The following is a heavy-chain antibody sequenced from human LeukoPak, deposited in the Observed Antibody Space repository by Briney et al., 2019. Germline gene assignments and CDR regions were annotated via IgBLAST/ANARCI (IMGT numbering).Heavy chain of an antibody. CDR2: INAGNGNT. D-gene: IGHD2-21*02. J-gene: IGHJ4*02. CDR3: ARALNPYCGGDCYSLDY. CDR1: GYTFTSYA. V-gene: IGHV1-3*01. Sequence: ASVKVSCKASGYTFTSYAMHWVRQAPGQRLEWMGWINAGNGNTKYSQKFQGRVTITRDTSASTAYMELSSLRSEDTAVYYCARALNPYCGGDCYSLDYWGQGTLVTVSS.